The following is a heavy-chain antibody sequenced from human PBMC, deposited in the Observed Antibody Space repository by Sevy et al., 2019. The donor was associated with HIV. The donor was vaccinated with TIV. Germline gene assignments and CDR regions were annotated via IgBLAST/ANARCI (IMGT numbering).Heavy chain of an antibody. J-gene: IGHJ6*03. V-gene: IGHV4-61*01. CDR3: ARTYDSSGYYYYYMDV. CDR1: GGSVSRGNYY. CDR2: IYSSGST. Sequence: SETLSLTCTVSGGSVSRGNYYWIWIRQPPGKGLEWIGHIYSSGSTKYDPSLKSRVTISVDTSKNQFSLNLSSVTAADTAVYYCARTYDSSGYYYYYMDVWGKGSTVTVSS. D-gene: IGHD3-22*01.